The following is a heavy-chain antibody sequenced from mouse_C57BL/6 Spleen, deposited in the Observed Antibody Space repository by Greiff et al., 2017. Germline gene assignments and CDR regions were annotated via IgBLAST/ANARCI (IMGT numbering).Heavy chain of an antibody. Sequence: VQLQQSGPVLVKPGASVKMSCKASGYTFTDYYMNWVKQSHGKSLEWIGVINPYYGGSSYNQKFQGKATLTVDKSSSTAYMKLNSLTSEDSAVYYCARSITTVVATRYFDVWGTGTTVTVSS. CDR2: INPYYGGS. V-gene: IGHV1-19*01. CDR1: GYTFTDYY. CDR3: ARSITTVVATRYFDV. J-gene: IGHJ1*03. D-gene: IGHD1-1*01.